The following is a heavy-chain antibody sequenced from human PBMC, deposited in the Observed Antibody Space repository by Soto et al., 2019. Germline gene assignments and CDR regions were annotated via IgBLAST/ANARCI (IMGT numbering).Heavy chain of an antibody. CDR2: IRPNDGHT. J-gene: IGHJ4*02. CDR1: GYAFTSYG. D-gene: IGHD4-4*01. CDR3: AIIGSGDYSDFDY. V-gene: IGHV1-18*01. Sequence: ASVKVSCKGLGYAFTSYGISWVRQAPGQGLEWMGWIRPNDGHTNYAQKFQDRVTMTRDTSTTTVYMDLRSLGSDDTAVYYCAIIGSGDYSDFDYWGQGTLVTVSS.